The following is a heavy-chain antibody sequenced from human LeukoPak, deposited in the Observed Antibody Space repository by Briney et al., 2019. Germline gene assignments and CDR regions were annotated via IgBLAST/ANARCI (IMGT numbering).Heavy chain of an antibody. CDR3: ARVGGYNYDYYFDY. CDR2: IYPGDSET. Sequence: GESLKMSCKGSGYSFTTYWIGWVRQMPGKGLEWMGIIYPGDSETKYSPSFQGQVTISADKSISTAYLQWSSLKASDTAMYYCARVGGYNYDYYFDYXGQXTLXXVSS. J-gene: IGHJ4*02. D-gene: IGHD5-18*01. CDR1: GYSFTTYW. V-gene: IGHV5-51*01.